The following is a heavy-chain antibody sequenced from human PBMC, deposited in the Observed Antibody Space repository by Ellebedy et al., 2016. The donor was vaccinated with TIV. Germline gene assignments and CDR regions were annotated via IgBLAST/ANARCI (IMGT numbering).Heavy chain of an antibody. D-gene: IGHD1-26*01. Sequence: GESLKISCAASGFTFSSFWMTWFRQAPGKGLEWVSGITGSGAGTYYADSVKGRFTISRDNSKNTLYLQMNSLRAEDTAVYYCAKLQVGATNYFDYWGQGTLVTVSS. V-gene: IGHV3-23*01. J-gene: IGHJ4*02. CDR1: GFTFSSFW. CDR2: ITGSGAGT. CDR3: AKLQVGATNYFDY.